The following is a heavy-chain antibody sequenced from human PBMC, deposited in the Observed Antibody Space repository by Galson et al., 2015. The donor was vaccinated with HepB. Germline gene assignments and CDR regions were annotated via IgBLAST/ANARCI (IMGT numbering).Heavy chain of an antibody. V-gene: IGHV3-23*01. CDR3: AKPDLDGYNSGGAFDI. J-gene: IGHJ3*02. D-gene: IGHD5-24*01. Sequence: SLRLSCAASGFTFSSYAMSWVRQAPGKGLEWVSAISGSGGSTYYADSVKGRFTISRDNSKNTLYLQMNSLRAEDTAVYYCAKPDLDGYNSGGAFDIWGQGTMVTVSS. CDR2: ISGSGGST. CDR1: GFTFSSYA.